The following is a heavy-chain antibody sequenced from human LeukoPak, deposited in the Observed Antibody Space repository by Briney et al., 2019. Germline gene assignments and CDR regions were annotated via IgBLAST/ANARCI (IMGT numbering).Heavy chain of an antibody. CDR3: ARGFRWYNWNYCVGDL. CDR2: INPNSGGT. V-gene: IGHV1-2*02. J-gene: IGHJ2*01. CDR1: GYTFTGYY. D-gene: IGHD1-7*01. Sequence: GASVKVSCKASGYTFTGYYMHWVRQAPGQGLEWMGWINPNSGGTNYAQKFQGRVTMTRDTFISTAYMELSRLRSDDTAVYYCARGFRWYNWNYCVGDLWGRGTLVTVSS.